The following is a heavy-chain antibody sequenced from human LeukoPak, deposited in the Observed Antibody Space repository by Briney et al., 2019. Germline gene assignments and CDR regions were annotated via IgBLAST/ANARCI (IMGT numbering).Heavy chain of an antibody. D-gene: IGHD3-10*01. V-gene: IGHV1-18*01. Sequence: ASVKVSCKASGYTFTSYGISWVRQAPGQGLEWMGWISAYNGNTNYPQKLQGRVTMTTDTSTSTAYMELGSLRSDDTAVYYCARDGVTLVRGVIIMTTDYWGQGTLVTVSS. CDR2: ISAYNGNT. CDR3: ARDGVTLVRGVIIMTTDY. CDR1: GYTFTSYG. J-gene: IGHJ4*02.